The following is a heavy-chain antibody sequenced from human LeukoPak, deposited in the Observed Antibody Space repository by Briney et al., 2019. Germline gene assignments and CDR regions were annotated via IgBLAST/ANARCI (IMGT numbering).Heavy chain of an antibody. V-gene: IGHV3-30*18. D-gene: IGHD3-9*01. J-gene: IGHJ6*03. CDR1: GFTFSSYG. CDR3: AKGGRYYDILTGYYYYYYYYMDV. Sequence: GRSLRLSCAASGFTFSSYGMHWVRQAPGKGLEWVAVISYDGSNKYYADSVKGRFTISRDNSKNTLYLQMNSLRAEDTAVYYCAKGGRYYDILTGYYYYYYYYMDVWGKGTTVTVSS. CDR2: ISYDGSNK.